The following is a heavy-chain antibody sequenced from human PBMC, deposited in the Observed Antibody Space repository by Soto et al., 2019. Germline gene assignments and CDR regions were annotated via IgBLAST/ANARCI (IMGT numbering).Heavy chain of an antibody. CDR2: ISSSSSTI. CDR3: ARDPDSTLAVAGSGGGNWFDP. Sequence: GGSLRLSCAASGFTFSSYGMNWVRQAPGKGLEWVSYISSSSSTIYYADSVKGRFTISRDNAKNSLYLQMNSLRDEDTAVYYCARDPDSTLAVAGSGGGNWFDPWGQGTLVTVSS. J-gene: IGHJ5*02. D-gene: IGHD6-19*01. V-gene: IGHV3-48*02. CDR1: GFTFSSYG.